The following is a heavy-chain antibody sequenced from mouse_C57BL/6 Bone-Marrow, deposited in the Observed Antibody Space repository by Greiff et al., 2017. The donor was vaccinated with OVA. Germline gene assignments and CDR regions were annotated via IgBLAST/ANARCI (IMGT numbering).Heavy chain of an antibody. CDR1: GFTFSDYG. V-gene: IGHV5-17*01. D-gene: IGHD1-1*01. CDR3: ARGVTTVDAY. CDR2: ISSGSSTI. J-gene: IGHJ3*01. Sequence: EVMLVESGGGLVKPGGSLKLSCAASGFTFSDYGMHWVRQAPEKGLEWVAYISSGSSTIYYADTVKGRFTISRDNAKNTLFLQMTSLRSEDTAMYYCARGVTTVDAYWGQGTLVTVSA.